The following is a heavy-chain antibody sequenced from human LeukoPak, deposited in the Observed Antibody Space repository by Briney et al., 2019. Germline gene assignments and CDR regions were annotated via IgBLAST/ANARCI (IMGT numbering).Heavy chain of an antibody. J-gene: IGHJ4*02. D-gene: IGHD4-11*01. V-gene: IGHV4-39*01. Sequence: SGPTLVNPTQTLTLTCTFSGFSLSTSGICVNWIRQPPGKGLEWIGSLSYSGSTYYNPSLKSRVSISVDTSRNQFSLKLNSVTAADTGVYYRARTDYSDYSSDYWGQGALVTVSS. CDR1: GFSLSTSGIC. CDR3: ARTDYSDYSSDY. CDR2: LSYSGST.